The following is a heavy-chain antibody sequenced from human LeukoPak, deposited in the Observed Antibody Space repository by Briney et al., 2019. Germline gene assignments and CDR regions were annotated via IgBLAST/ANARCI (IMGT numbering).Heavy chain of an antibody. D-gene: IGHD2-15*01. CDR2: INHSGST. CDR3: ARAEDCSGGSCFFFAF. Sequence: SETLSLTCAVYGGSFSGYYWSWVRQPPGKGLEWIGEINHSGSTNDNPSLKSRVTISVDTYKNHFSLKMSSVTAADTAVYYCARAEDCSGGSCFFFAFWGQGNLVTVSS. CDR1: GGSFSGYY. J-gene: IGHJ4*02. V-gene: IGHV4-34*01.